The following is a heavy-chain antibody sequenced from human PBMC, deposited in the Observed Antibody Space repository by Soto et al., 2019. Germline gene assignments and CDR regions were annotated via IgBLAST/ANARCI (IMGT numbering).Heavy chain of an antibody. J-gene: IGHJ4*02. CDR1: GFTFDDYA. D-gene: IGHD2-15*01. Sequence: EVQLVESGGGLVQPGRSLRLSCAASGFTFDDYAMHWVRQAPGKGLEWVSGISWNRGSIGYADSVKGRFTITRDNAKKSLYLQMNCLRAEDTALYDCGKDSSSIVRGGIDYGGQGTLVTVSS. V-gene: IGHV3-9*01. CDR3: GKDSSSIVRGGIDY. CDR2: ISWNRGSI.